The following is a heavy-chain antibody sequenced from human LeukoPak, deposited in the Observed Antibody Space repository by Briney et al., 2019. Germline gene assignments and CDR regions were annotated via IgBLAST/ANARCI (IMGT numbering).Heavy chain of an antibody. CDR3: ARDRGIAAAVGLFDY. J-gene: IGHJ4*02. Sequence: SETLSLTCTVSGGSISSYYWSWIRQPAGKGLEWIGRIYTSGSTNYNPSLKSRVTMSVDTSENQFSLKLSSVTAADTAVYYCARDRGIAAAVGLFDYWGQGTLVTVSS. CDR2: IYTSGST. V-gene: IGHV4-4*07. CDR1: GGSISSYY. D-gene: IGHD6-13*01.